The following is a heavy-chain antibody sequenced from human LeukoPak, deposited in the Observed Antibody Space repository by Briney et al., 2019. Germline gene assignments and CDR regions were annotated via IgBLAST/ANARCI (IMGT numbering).Heavy chain of an antibody. V-gene: IGHV1-2*02. CDR2: INPNSGGT. D-gene: IGHD6-6*01. Sequence: ASVKVSCKASGYTFTGYYMHWVRRAPGQGLEWMGWINPNSGGTNYAQKFQGRVTMTRDTSISTAYMELSRLRSDDTAVYYCARERYSSSPNWFDPWGQGTLVTVSS. CDR1: GYTFTGYY. J-gene: IGHJ5*02. CDR3: ARERYSSSPNWFDP.